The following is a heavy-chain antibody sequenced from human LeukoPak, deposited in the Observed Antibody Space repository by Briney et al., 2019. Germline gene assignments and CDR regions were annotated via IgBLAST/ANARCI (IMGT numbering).Heavy chain of an antibody. V-gene: IGHV3-30-3*01. D-gene: IGHD6-19*01. CDR1: GFTFSSYA. CDR3: ARVYSSGWYEDY. CDR2: ISYDGSNK. J-gene: IGHJ4*02. Sequence: PGRSQRLSCAASGFTFSSYAMHRVRQAPGKGLEWVAVISYDGSNKYYADSAKGRFTISRDNSKNTLYLQMNSLRAEDTAVYYCARVYSSGWYEDYWGQGTLVTVSS.